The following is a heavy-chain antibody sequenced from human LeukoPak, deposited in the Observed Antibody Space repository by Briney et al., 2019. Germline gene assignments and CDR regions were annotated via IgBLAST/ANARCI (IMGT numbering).Heavy chain of an antibody. CDR2: IKEDGSVK. Sequence: GGSLRLSCAASGXTFSRYWMSWVRQAPGKGLEWVANIKEDGSVKYYVESVKGRFTISRDNAKNSLYLQMNSLRAEDTAVYYCAASITMFDYWGQGTLVTVSS. CDR1: GXTFSRYW. CDR3: AASITMFDY. D-gene: IGHD3-10*01. V-gene: IGHV3-7*02. J-gene: IGHJ4*02.